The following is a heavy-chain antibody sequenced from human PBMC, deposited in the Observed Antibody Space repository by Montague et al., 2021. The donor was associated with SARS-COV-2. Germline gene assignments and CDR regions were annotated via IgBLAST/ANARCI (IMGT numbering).Heavy chain of an antibody. CDR3: ARGRFYYDSGELGS. D-gene: IGHD3-22*01. J-gene: IGHJ5*02. CDR1: GGSTNNYY. V-gene: IGHV4-4*07. Sequence: SETLSLTYTVSGGSTNNYYWSWIRQPAGKGLEWIGRIHASGISTYNPSLETRVTMSVDTSKNQFSLKLSSVTAADTAVYYCARGRFYYDSGELGSWGQGTLVTVSS. CDR2: IHASGIS.